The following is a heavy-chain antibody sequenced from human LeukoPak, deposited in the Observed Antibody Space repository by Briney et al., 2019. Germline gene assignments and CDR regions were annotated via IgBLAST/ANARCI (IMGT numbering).Heavy chain of an antibody. CDR2: IIPIFGTA. J-gene: IGHJ4*02. V-gene: IGHV1-69*13. CDR1: GYTFTGSY. D-gene: IGHD3-10*01. CDR3: ARDVGYGSGSYHFDY. Sequence: SVKVSCKASGYTFTGSYIQWVRQAPGQGLEWMGGIIPIFGTANYAQKFQGRVTITADESTSTAYMELSSLRSEDTAVYYCARDVGYGSGSYHFDYWGQGTLVTVSS.